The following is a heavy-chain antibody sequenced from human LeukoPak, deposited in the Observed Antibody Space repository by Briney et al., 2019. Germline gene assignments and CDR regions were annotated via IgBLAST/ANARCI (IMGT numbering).Heavy chain of an antibody. Sequence: GASVKVSWKASGYSFTNYAMNWVRQAPGQGLEFMGWIHPSTGNPAYAQGFSGRFVFSLDTSVTTTYLQISDLKAEDTAVYFCARALDSLGGLSLPDYWGQGTLVTVSS. CDR3: ARALDSLGGLSLPDY. CDR2: IHPSTGNP. V-gene: IGHV7-4-1*02. D-gene: IGHD3-16*02. CDR1: GYSFTNYA. J-gene: IGHJ4*02.